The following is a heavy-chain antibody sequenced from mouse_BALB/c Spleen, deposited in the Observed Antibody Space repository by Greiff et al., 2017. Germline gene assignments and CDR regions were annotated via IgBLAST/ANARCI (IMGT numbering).Heavy chain of an antibody. D-gene: IGHD1-1*01. J-gene: IGHJ4*01. CDR1: GFNIKDYY. CDR2: IDPENGDT. V-gene: IGHV14-4*02. Sequence: EVQLQQSGAELVRSGASVKLSCTASGFNIKDYYMHWVKQRPEQGLEWIGWIDPENGDTEYAPKFQGKATMTADTSSNTAYLQLSSLTSEDTAVYYCNAWGVGAMDYWGQGTSVTVSA. CDR3: NAWGVGAMDY.